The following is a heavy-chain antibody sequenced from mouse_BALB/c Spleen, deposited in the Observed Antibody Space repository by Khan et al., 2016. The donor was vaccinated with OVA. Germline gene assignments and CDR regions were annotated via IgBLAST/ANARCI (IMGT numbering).Heavy chain of an antibody. D-gene: IGHD2-14*01. CDR3: VRDGAYHRNDGLFAY. J-gene: IGHJ3*01. CDR1: GYTFTSYT. CDR2: INPSNGYT. Sequence: QVQLQQSGAELARPGASVKMSCKASGYTFTSYTIHWIKERPGQGLEWIGYINPSNGYTNYNQKFKDKATLTTDKSSTTAYLQLSSLTSDDSAVYNCVRDGAYHRNDGLFAYWGQGTLVTVSA. V-gene: IGHV1-4*01.